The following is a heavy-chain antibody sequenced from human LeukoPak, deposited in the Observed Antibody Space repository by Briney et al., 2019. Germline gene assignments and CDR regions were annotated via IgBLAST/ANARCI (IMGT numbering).Heavy chain of an antibody. D-gene: IGHD3-22*01. V-gene: IGHV3-21*01. J-gene: IGHJ5*02. CDR2: VSKSSDYI. Sequence: GGSLRLSCAASGFTFNSYTMNWVRQAPGKGLEWVSCVSKSSDYIYYADSVRGRFTVSRDNAKNSLYLQMNSLRVEDTAVYYCARKKYYYDTSTYGWFDPWGQGTLVTVS. CDR1: GFTFNSYT. CDR3: ARKKYYYDTSTYGWFDP.